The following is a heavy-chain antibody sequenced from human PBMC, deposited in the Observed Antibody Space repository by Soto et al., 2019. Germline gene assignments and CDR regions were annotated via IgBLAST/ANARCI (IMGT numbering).Heavy chain of an antibody. D-gene: IGHD4-17*01. V-gene: IGHV3-21*01. CDR2: ISSSSSYI. CDR3: ARSPSMTTVSLDY. CDR1: GFTFSSYS. J-gene: IGHJ4*02. Sequence: EVQLVESGGGLVKPGGSLRLSCAASGFTFSSYSMNWVRQAPGKGLEWVSSISSSSSYIYYADSVKGRFTISRDNAKNSLYLQMNSLRAEYTAVYYCARSPSMTTVSLDYWGQGTLVTVSS.